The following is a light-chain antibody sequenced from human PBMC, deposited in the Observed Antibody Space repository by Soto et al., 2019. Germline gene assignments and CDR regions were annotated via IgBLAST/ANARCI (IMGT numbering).Light chain of an antibody. Sequence: IQVTQSPSTLSVSIGDRVTITCWASQTISSYLAWYEQRPGKGPKLLVYDASKLEAGVPSRFSVSGSGTEFTLTISRQPQDDIADYCWVQSNMLITFAQRTRLEIK. J-gene: IGKJ5*01. V-gene: IGKV1-5*01. CDR1: QTISSY. CDR2: DAS. CDR3: VQSNMLIT.